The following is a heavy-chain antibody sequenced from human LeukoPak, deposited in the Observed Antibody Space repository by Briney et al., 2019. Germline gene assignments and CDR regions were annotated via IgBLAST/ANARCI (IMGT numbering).Heavy chain of an antibody. CDR3: ARYDSSGRFNY. CDR1: GGSISSSSYY. CDR2: IYYSGSP. J-gene: IGHJ4*02. Sequence: PSETLSLTCTVSGGSISSSSYYWGWPRHPPGKGLEWIRSIYYSGSPYYNPSLKSGVTISVDTSKNQFSVKLSSVTAADTAVYYCARYDSSGRFNYWGQGTLVTVPP. D-gene: IGHD3-22*01. V-gene: IGHV4-39*01.